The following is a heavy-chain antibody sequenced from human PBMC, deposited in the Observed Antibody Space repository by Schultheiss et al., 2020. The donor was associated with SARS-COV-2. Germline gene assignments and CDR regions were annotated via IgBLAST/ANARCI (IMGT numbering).Heavy chain of an antibody. J-gene: IGHJ3*02. CDR1: GYSISIGYY. CDR3: ARVSSNAFDI. D-gene: IGHD6-6*01. CDR2: IYPSGST. Sequence: SETLSLTCAVSGYSISIGYYWGWIRQPPGKGLEWIGSIYPSGSTYYNPSLKSRVTISVDTSKNQFSLKLSSVTAADTAVYYCARVSSNAFDIWGQGTMVTVSS. V-gene: IGHV4-38-2*01.